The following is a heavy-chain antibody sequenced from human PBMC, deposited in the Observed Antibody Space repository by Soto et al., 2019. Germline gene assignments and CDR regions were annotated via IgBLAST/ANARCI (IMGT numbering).Heavy chain of an antibody. J-gene: IGHJ4*02. D-gene: IGHD3-3*01. Sequence: EVQLLESGGGLVQPGGSLRLSCAASGFTFSSCAMSWVRQAPGKGLEWVSAISGSGGSTYYADSVKGRFTISRDNSKNTLYLQMNSRRAEDTAVYCCAKDLLGFVEWLAFDYWGQGTLVTVSS. CDR1: GFTFSSCA. V-gene: IGHV3-23*01. CDR2: ISGSGGST. CDR3: AKDLLGFVEWLAFDY.